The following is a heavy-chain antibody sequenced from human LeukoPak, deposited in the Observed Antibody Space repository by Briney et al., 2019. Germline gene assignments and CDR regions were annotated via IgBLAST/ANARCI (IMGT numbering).Heavy chain of an antibody. Sequence: PSETLSLTCTVSGGSISSSSYYWGWIRQPPGKGLEWIGTIYYTGSTYYNPSLRSRVTISVDTSKNQFSLKLSSVTDADTAVYYCARIRGYSYGYDDYWGQGTLVTVSS. CDR2: IYYTGST. CDR1: GGSISSSSYY. J-gene: IGHJ4*02. D-gene: IGHD5-18*01. V-gene: IGHV4-39*01. CDR3: ARIRGYSYGYDDY.